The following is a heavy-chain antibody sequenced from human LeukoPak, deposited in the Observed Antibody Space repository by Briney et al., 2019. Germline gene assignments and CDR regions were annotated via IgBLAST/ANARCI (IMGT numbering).Heavy chain of an antibody. Sequence: GGSLRLSCAASGFTFSSYAMHWVRQAPGKGLEWVAVISYDGSNKYYADSVKGRFTISRDNSKNTLYLQMNSLSAEDTAVYYYARDGLLGYFDYWGQGTLVTVSS. CDR3: ARDGLLGYFDY. J-gene: IGHJ4*02. CDR2: ISYDGSNK. V-gene: IGHV3-30-3*01. CDR1: GFTFSSYA. D-gene: IGHD2-8*02.